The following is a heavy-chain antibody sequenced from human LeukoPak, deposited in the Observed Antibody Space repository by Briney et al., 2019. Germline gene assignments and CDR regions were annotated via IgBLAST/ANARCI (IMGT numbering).Heavy chain of an antibody. CDR2: INHSGST. Sequence: GSLRLSCAASGFTFSDYYMSWIRQSPGKGLEWIGEINHSGSTNYNPSLKSRVTISLDTSKNQISLKLSSVTAADTALYYCARDTIRGGDSGAFDIWGQGTMVTVSS. CDR1: GFTFSDYY. V-gene: IGHV4-34*01. J-gene: IGHJ3*02. CDR3: ARDTIRGGDSGAFDI. D-gene: IGHD2-21*02.